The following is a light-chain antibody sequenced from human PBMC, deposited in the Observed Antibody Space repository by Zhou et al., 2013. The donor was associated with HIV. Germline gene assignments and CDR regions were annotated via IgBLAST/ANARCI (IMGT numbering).Light chain of an antibody. CDR2: KAS. CDR1: QSIRSW. CDR3: QQSNSYPYT. Sequence: DIQMTQSPSTLSASVGDRVTITCRASQSIRSWLAWYQQIPGKAPKVLIYKASTLESGVPSRFSGSGSGTEFTLTISSLQPDDFATYYCQQSNSYPYTFGQGTELEIK. V-gene: IGKV1-5*03. J-gene: IGKJ2*01.